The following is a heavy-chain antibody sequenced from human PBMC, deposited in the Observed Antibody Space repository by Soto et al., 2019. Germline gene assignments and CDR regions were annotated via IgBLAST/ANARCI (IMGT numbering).Heavy chain of an antibody. D-gene: IGHD6-19*01. Sequence: EVQLVESGGGLVKPGGSLRLSCAASGFTFSSYSMNWVRQAPGTGLEWVSSISSSRSYIYYADSVKGRFTISRDNAKNSLYLQRNSLRAEDTAVYSCARGPRGWLGVWYFDLWGRGTLVTVSS. V-gene: IGHV3-21*01. J-gene: IGHJ2*01. CDR1: GFTFSSYS. CDR2: ISSSRSYI. CDR3: ARGPRGWLGVWYFDL.